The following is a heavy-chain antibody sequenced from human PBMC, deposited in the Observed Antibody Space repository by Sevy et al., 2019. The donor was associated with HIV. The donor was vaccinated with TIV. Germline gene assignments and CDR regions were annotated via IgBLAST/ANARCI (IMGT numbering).Heavy chain of an antibody. J-gene: IGHJ3*01. Sequence: GESLKISCKGSGYSFTNYWIGWVRQMPGKGLEWMGIIYPSDSDTRYSPSFQGQVTISADKSINTAYLQLSSLQASDTAMYYCARPGGNSAEDAFDAWGQGTMVTVSS. CDR2: IYPSDSDT. V-gene: IGHV5-51*01. CDR1: GYSFTNYW. CDR3: ARPGGNSAEDAFDA. D-gene: IGHD3-10*01.